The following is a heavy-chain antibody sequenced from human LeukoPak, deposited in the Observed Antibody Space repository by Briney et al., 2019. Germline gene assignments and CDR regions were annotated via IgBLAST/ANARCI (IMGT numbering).Heavy chain of an antibody. CDR3: AATVTFDY. CDR2: IWYDGSNK. D-gene: IGHD4-17*01. V-gene: IGHV3-33*08. J-gene: IGHJ4*02. Sequence: GGSLRLSCAASGFTFSAYSMNWVRQAPGKGLEWVAVIWYDGSNKYYADSVKGRFTISRDNSKNTLYLQMNSLRAEDTAVYYCAATVTFDYWGQGTLVTVSS. CDR1: GFTFSAYS.